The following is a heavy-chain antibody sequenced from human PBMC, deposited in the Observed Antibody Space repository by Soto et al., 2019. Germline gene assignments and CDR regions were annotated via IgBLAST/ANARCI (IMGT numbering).Heavy chain of an antibody. CDR2: IFYSGST. Sequence: PSETLSLTCTVSGGPIRSGNYYWSWIRQHPGKGLEWIGYIFYSGSTYYNPSLQSRVTISVDTSKNQFSLKLSPVTAADTAVYYCARAVMDFYDSSGYSAHYYGMDVWGQGTTVTVSS. CDR1: GGPIRSGNYY. D-gene: IGHD3-22*01. CDR3: ARAVMDFYDSSGYSAHYYGMDV. V-gene: IGHV4-31*03. J-gene: IGHJ6*02.